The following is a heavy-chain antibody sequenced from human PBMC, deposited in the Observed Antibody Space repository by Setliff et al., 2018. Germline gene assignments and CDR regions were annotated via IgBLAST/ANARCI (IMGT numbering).Heavy chain of an antibody. V-gene: IGHV3-15*01. J-gene: IGHJ4*02. CDR2: IKRESDGGTT. CDR1: GFTFSNAW. D-gene: IGHD1-26*01. Sequence: PGGSLRLSCAASGFTFSNAWMSWVRQAPGKGLEWVGRIKRESDGGTTDYAAPVKGRFTISRDDSKNTLYLQMNSLRAEDTAVYYCARPRAEYIVGAYYFDYWGQGTLVTVSS. CDR3: ARPRAEYIVGAYYFDY.